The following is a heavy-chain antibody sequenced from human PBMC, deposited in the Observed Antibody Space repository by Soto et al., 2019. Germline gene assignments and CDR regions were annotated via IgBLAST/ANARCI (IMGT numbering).Heavy chain of an antibody. J-gene: IGHJ4*02. CDR2: ISGSGGST. CDR3: AKLSLRDYYDSSGYLDY. CDR1: GFAFNSYG. Sequence: GGSLRLSCEAAGFAFNSYGINWVRQAPGKGLEWVSAISGSGGSTYYADSVKGRFTISRDNSKNTLYLQMNSLRAEDTAVYYCAKLSLRDYYDSSGYLDYWGQGTLVTVSS. D-gene: IGHD3-22*01. V-gene: IGHV3-23*01.